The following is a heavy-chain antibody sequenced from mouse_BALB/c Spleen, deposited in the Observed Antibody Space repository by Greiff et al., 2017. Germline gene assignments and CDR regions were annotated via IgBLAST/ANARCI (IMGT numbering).Heavy chain of an antibody. D-gene: IGHD2-1*01. CDR3: ASPIYYGPWFAY. V-gene: IGHV5-9*03. Sequence: EVQLVESGGGLVKPGGSLKLSCAASGFTFSSYTMSWVRQTPEKRLEWVATISSGGGNTYYPDSVKGRFTISRDNAKNNLYLQMSSLRSEDTALYYCASPIYYGPWFAYWGQGTLVTVSA. CDR1: GFTFSSYT. CDR2: ISSGGGNT. J-gene: IGHJ3*01.